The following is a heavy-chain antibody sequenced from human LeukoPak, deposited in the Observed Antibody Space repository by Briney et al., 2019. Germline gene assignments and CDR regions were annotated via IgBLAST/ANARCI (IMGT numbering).Heavy chain of an antibody. D-gene: IGHD3-22*01. V-gene: IGHV1-69*04. J-gene: IGHJ4*02. Sequence: SVKVSCKASGGTFSSYAISWVRQAPGRGLEWMGRIIPILGIANYAQKFQGRVTITADKSTSTAYMELSSLRSEDTAVYYCARVSNYYDSSGYYFDYWGQGTLVTVSS. CDR3: ARVSNYYDSSGYYFDY. CDR2: IIPILGIA. CDR1: GGTFSSYA.